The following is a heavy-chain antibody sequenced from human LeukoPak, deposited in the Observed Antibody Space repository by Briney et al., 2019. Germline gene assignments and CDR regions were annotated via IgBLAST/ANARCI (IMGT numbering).Heavy chain of an antibody. Sequence: PGGSLRLSCAASGFTFSSYWMHWVRQAPGKGLVWVSRINNDGSSTSYADSVKGRFTISRDNAKNTLYLQMNSLRAEDTAVYYCARDQHGDYVFDYWGQGTLVTVSS. V-gene: IGHV3-74*01. CDR1: GFTFSSYW. D-gene: IGHD4-17*01. CDR3: ARDQHGDYVFDY. J-gene: IGHJ4*02. CDR2: INNDGSST.